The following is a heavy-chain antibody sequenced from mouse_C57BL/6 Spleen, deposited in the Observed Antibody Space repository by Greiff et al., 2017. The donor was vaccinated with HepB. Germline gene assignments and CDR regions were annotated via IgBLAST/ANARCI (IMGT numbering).Heavy chain of an antibody. Sequence: VMLVESGAELVKPGASVKLSCKASGYTFTEYTIHWVKQRSGQGLEWIGWFYPGSGSIKYNEKFKDKATLTADKSSSTVYMELSRLTSEDSAVYFCARHESYYGPFDYWGQGTTLTVSS. CDR1: GYTFTEYT. CDR3: ARHESYYGPFDY. V-gene: IGHV1-62-2*01. J-gene: IGHJ2*01. D-gene: IGHD1-1*01. CDR2: FYPGSGSI.